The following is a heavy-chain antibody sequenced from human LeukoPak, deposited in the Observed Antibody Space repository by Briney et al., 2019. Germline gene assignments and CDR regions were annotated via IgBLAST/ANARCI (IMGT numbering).Heavy chain of an antibody. Sequence: SETLSLTCTVSGGSISRYYWSWIRQPPGKGLEWIGYSYYSGSTKYNPSLKSRVTISVVTSKNQFSLKLSSVTAADTAVYYCARRYCSGGSCSSFDYWGQGTLVTVSS. D-gene: IGHD2-15*01. J-gene: IGHJ4*02. V-gene: IGHV4-59*01. CDR2: SYYSGST. CDR3: ARRYCSGGSCSSFDY. CDR1: GGSISRYY.